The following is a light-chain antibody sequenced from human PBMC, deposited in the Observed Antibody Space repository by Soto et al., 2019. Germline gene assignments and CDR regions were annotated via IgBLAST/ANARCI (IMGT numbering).Light chain of an antibody. CDR2: EVS. J-gene: IGLJ2*01. V-gene: IGLV2-14*01. CDR3: SSYTSSSTVV. Sequence: QSALTQPASVSGSPGQSITISCTGTSSDVGGYKYVSWYQQHPGKAPKVMIYEVSNRPSGVSNRFSGSKSGNTASLTISGLQGEDEADYYCSSYTSSSTVVFGGGTKVTVL. CDR1: SSDVGGYKY.